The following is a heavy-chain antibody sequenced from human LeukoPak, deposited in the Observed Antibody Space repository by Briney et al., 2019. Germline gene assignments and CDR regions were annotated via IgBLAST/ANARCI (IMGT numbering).Heavy chain of an antibody. D-gene: IGHD4-4*01. J-gene: IGHJ6*02. CDR2: INHSGST. CDR1: GGSFSGYY. Sequence: PSETLSLTCAVYGGSFSGYYWSLIRQPPGKGLEWIGEINHSGSTNYNPSLKSRVTISVDTSKNQFSLKLSSVTAADTAVYYCAREPLQYGMDVWGQGTTVTVSS. V-gene: IGHV4-34*01. CDR3: AREPLQYGMDV.